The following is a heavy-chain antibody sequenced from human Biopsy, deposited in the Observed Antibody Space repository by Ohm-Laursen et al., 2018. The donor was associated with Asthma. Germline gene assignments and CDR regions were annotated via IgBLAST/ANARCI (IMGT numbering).Heavy chain of an antibody. J-gene: IGHJ4*02. CDR3: ASDFPKDYVRYNFQF. V-gene: IGHV1-24*01. CDR2: HDHEEGGT. Sequence: ASLKVSCKFSGYSLTDLSMHWVRQAPGQGLEWMGGHDHEEGGTVNARRFQGRVTMTEDTSTDTAYMELSSLSSDDTAVYYCASDFPKDYVRYNFQFWGQGTLVTVSS. CDR1: GYSLTDLS. D-gene: IGHD4-17*01.